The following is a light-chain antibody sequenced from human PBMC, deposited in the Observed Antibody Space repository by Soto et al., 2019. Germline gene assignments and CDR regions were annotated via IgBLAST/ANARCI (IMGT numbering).Light chain of an antibody. Sequence: QSVLTQPPSVSAAPGQKVTISCSGSSSNIGNNYVSWYQQLPGTAPKLLIYDNNKRPSGIPDRFSGSKSGTSATLGITGLQTGDEADYYCGTWDSSLSALYVFGNGTKLTVL. CDR3: GTWDSSLSALYV. V-gene: IGLV1-51*01. CDR1: SSNIGNNY. CDR2: DNN. J-gene: IGLJ1*01.